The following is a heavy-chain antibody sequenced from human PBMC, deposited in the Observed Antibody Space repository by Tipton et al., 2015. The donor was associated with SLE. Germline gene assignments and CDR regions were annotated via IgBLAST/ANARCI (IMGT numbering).Heavy chain of an antibody. J-gene: IGHJ3*02. V-gene: IGHV3-30-3*01. D-gene: IGHD3-22*01. CDR3: AREGLNYYDSSGYPGGLAFDI. CDR2: ISYDGSNK. CDR1: GFTFSSYA. Sequence: SLRLSCAASGFTFSSYAMHWVRQAPGKGLEWVAVISYDGSNKYYADSVKGRFTISRDNSKNTLYLQMNSLRAEDTAVYYCAREGLNYYDSSGYPGGLAFDIWGQGTMVTVSS.